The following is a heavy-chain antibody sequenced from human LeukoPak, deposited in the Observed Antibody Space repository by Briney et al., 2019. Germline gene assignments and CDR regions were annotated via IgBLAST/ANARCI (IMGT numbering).Heavy chain of an antibody. CDR3: ARAGSITGTTSYFDY. CDR1: GFTFSSYE. Sequence: GGSLRLSCAASGFTFSSYEMSWVRQAPGKGLEWVSYISSSGSTIYYADSVKGRFTISRDNAKNSLYLQMNSLRAEDTAVYYCARAGSITGTTSYFDYWGQGSLVTVSS. D-gene: IGHD1-7*01. CDR2: ISSSGSTI. V-gene: IGHV3-48*03. J-gene: IGHJ4*02.